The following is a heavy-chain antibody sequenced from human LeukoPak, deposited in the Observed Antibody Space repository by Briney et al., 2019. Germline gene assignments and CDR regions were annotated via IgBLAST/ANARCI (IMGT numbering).Heavy chain of an antibody. CDR3: ARGLGIAAAGTTLHFDY. CDR2: ISYDGSNK. D-gene: IGHD6-13*01. Sequence: GGSLRLSCAASGFTFSSYAMHWVRQAPGKGLEWVAVISYDGSNKYYADFVKGRFTISRDNSKNTLYLQMNSLRAEDTAVYYCARGLGIAAAGTTLHFDYWGQGTLVTVSS. J-gene: IGHJ4*02. V-gene: IGHV3-30-3*01. CDR1: GFTFSSYA.